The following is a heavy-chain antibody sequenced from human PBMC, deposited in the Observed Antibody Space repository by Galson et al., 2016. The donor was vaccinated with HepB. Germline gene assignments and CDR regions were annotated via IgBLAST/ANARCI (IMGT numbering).Heavy chain of an antibody. CDR3: ASREYRYSSDAFDI. CDR2: ISGSGGST. J-gene: IGHJ3*02. V-gene: IGHV3-23*01. Sequence: SLRLSCAASGFTFSNYAMSWVRQAPGTGLEWVSAISGSGGSTYYADSVKGRFTISRDNSKNTLFLQMNSLRDEDTAVYYCASREYRYSSDAFDIWGQGTMVTVSS. CDR1: GFTFSNYA. D-gene: IGHD5-18*01.